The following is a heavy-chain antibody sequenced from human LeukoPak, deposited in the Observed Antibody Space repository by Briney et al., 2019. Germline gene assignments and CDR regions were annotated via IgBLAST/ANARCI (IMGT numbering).Heavy chain of an antibody. D-gene: IGHD2-15*01. J-gene: IGHJ3*01. CDR3: ASSYCSGVSCHSARAFDL. V-gene: IGHV1-2*02. CDR2: INPNSGGT. CDR1: GYTFTGYY. Sequence: GASVKVSCKASGYTFTGYYMHWVRQAPGQGLEWMGWINPNSGGTNYAQRFQGRVTMTRDTSISTAYMELSRLRSDDTAVYYCASSYCSGVSCHSARAFDLWGQGTMVTVSS.